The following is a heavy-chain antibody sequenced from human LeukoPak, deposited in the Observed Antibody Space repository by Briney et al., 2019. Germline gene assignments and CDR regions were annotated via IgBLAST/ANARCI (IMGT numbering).Heavy chain of an antibody. CDR1: GFTFSSYW. CDR3: ARDRGDGYNRAFDI. CDR2: IKQDGSEK. V-gene: IGHV3-7*01. D-gene: IGHD5-24*01. J-gene: IGHJ3*02. Sequence: GGSLRLSCAASGFTFSSYWMSWVRQAPGKGLEWVANIKQDGSEKYYVDSVKGRFTISRDNAKNSLYLQMNSLRAEDTAVYYCARDRGDGYNRAFDIWGQGTMVTVSS.